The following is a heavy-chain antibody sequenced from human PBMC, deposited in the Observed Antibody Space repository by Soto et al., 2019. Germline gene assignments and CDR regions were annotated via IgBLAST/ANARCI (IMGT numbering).Heavy chain of an antibody. V-gene: IGHV4-34*01. J-gene: IGHJ4*02. CDR2: INHSGST. D-gene: IGHD3-3*01. Sequence: PSETLSLTCAVYGGSFSGYYWSWIRQPPGKGLEWIGEINHSGSTNYNPSLKSRVTISVDTSKNQFSLKLSSVTAADTAVYYCARGRVDFWSGYYQHWEFDYWGQGTLVTVSS. CDR3: ARGRVDFWSGYYQHWEFDY. CDR1: GGSFSGYY.